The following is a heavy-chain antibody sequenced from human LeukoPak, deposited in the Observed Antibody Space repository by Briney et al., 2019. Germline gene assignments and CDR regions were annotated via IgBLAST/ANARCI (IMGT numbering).Heavy chain of an antibody. D-gene: IGHD6-19*01. J-gene: IGHJ4*02. CDR3: ARSWLVPGYFDY. V-gene: IGHV1-46*01. CDR1: GYTFTSNY. Sequence: ASVKVSCKAFGYTFTSNYMHWVRQAPGQGPERMGVISPSGGSTTYAQKFQGRVTMTRDTSISTAYMELSRLRSDDTAVYYCARSWLVPGYFDYWGQGTLVTVSS. CDR2: ISPSGGST.